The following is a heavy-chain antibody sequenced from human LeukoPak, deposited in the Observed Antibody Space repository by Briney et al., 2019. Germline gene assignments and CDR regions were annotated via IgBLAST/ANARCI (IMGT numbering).Heavy chain of an antibody. CDR1: GGSISSYY. Sequence: PSETLSLICTVSGGSISSYYWSWIRQPPGKGLEWIGYIYYSGSTNYNPSLKSRVTISVDTSKNQFSLKLSSVTAADTAVYYCARVGYSYGYYYYYYYMDVWGKGTTVTISS. CDR3: ARVGYSYGYYYYYYYMDV. D-gene: IGHD5-18*01. J-gene: IGHJ6*03. CDR2: IYYSGST. V-gene: IGHV4-59*01.